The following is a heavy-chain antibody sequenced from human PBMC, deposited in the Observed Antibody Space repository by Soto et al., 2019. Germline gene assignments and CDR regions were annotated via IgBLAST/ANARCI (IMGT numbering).Heavy chain of an antibody. J-gene: IGHJ5*02. CDR2: IYPGDSDT. CDR1: GYSFTSYW. Sequence: GESLKISCKGSGYSFTSYWIGWVRQMPGKGLEWMGIIYPGDSDTRYSPSFQGQVTISADKSISTAYLQWSSLKASDTAMYYCARVYTMVRVLNWFDPWRQGTLVTVSS. D-gene: IGHD3-10*01. CDR3: ARVYTMVRVLNWFDP. V-gene: IGHV5-51*01.